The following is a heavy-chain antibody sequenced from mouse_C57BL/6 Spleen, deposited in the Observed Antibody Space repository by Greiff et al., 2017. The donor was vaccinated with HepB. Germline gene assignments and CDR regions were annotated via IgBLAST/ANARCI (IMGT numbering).Heavy chain of an antibody. CDR2: IYPGDGDT. D-gene: IGHD4-1*01. CDR1: GYAFSSSW. CDR3: AINWDADY. J-gene: IGHJ2*01. V-gene: IGHV1-82*01. Sequence: VQLQQSGPELVKPGASVKISCKASGYAFSSSWMNWVKQRPGKGLEWIGRIYPGDGDTNYNGKFKGKATLTADKSSSTAYMQLSSLTSEDSAVYFCAINWDADYWGQGPTLPVSS.